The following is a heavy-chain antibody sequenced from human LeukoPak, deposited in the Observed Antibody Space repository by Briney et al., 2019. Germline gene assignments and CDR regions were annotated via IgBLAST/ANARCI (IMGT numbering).Heavy chain of an antibody. CDR3: ARGPIQLWIHNAMDV. J-gene: IGHJ6*02. Sequence: GGSLRLSCAASGFTFSDYYMSWIRQAPGKGLEWVGFIRSKAYRGTTEYAASVKGRFTISRDDSASIAYLQMSSLRTEDTAVYYCARGPIQLWIHNAMDVWGQGTTVTVSS. D-gene: IGHD5-18*01. V-gene: IGHV3-71*01. CDR2: IRSKAYRGTT. CDR1: GFTFSDYY.